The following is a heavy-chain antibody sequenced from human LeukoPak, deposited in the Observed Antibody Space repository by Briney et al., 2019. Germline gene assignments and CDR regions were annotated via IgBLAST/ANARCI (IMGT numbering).Heavy chain of an antibody. CDR1: GYTFTDYY. V-gene: IGHV1-2*02. D-gene: IGHD3-10*01. CDR2: IYPDSGGT. Sequence: ASLKVSCKASGYTFTDYYMHWVRQAPGHGLEWMGWIYPDSGGTNYAQKFQGRVTMTRDTSISTAYMGLSRLTSDDTAVYYCARGRSDYYLDSWGDGTLDTVSS. J-gene: IGHJ4*01. CDR3: ARGRSDYYLDS.